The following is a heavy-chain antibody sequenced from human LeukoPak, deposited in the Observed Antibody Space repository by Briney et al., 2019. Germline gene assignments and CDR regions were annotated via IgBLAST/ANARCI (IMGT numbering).Heavy chain of an antibody. J-gene: IGHJ4*02. Sequence: SETLSLTCSVYGGSFSGYYWGWIRQPPGKGLEWIGEINHSGSTNYNPSLKSRVTISIDTSKNQFSLKLSSVTAADTAVYYCARRGYDFWSGYYRGSSYFDYWGQGTLVTVSS. CDR1: GGSFSGYY. V-gene: IGHV4-34*01. D-gene: IGHD3-3*01. CDR3: ARRGYDFWSGYYRGSSYFDY. CDR2: INHSGST.